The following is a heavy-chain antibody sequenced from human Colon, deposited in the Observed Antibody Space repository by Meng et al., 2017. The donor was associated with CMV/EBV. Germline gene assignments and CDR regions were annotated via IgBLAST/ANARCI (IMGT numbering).Heavy chain of an antibody. CDR2: MNPNSGNT. J-gene: IGHJ5*02. CDR3: AARVATP. V-gene: IGHV1-8*01. CDR1: KYTFTSYH. Sequence: SMEVACKASKYTFTSYHHNCVRQAAGKGLEWMGWMNPNSGNTGNAQKFQGRVTITRNTSISIAYMELSSLRSEDTAVYYCAARVATPWGQGTLVTVSS. D-gene: IGHD2-15*01.